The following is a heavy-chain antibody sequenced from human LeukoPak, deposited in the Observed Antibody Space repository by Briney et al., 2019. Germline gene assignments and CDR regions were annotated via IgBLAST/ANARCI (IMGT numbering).Heavy chain of an antibody. CDR2: IYTRGST. V-gene: IGHV4-4*07. CDR1: GGSISGYY. J-gene: IGHJ3*02. D-gene: IGHD2-15*01. Sequence: SETLSLTCTVSGGSISGYYWSWIRQPAGKGLEWIGRIYTRGSTNYNPSLKSRVTMSVDTSKNQSSLKLSSVTAADTAVYYCARGRYCSADICSGGDAFDIWGQGTMVSVSS. CDR3: ARGRYCSADICSGGDAFDI.